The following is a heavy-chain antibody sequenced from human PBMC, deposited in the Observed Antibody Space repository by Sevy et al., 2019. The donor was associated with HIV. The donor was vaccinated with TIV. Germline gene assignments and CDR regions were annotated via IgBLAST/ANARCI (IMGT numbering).Heavy chain of an antibody. D-gene: IGHD3-22*01. CDR2: IYSGGST. Sequence: GGSLRLSCAASGFTVSSNYMSWVRQAPGKGLEWVSVIYSGGSTYYADSVKGRFTISRDNSKNTLYLQMNSLSAEDTAVYYCARDKSSGFFDWFDPWGQGTLVTVSS. CDR1: GFTVSSNY. CDR3: ARDKSSGFFDWFDP. V-gene: IGHV3-53*01. J-gene: IGHJ5*02.